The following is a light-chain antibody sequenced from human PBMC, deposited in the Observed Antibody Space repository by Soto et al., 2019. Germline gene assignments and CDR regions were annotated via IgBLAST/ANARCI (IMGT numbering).Light chain of an antibody. CDR3: SSDTSSSSYV. CDR2: DDS. J-gene: IGLJ1*01. V-gene: IGLV2-14*01. CDR1: SSDVGTYNS. Sequence: QSVLTQPASVSGSPGQSITISCTGTSSDVGTYNSVSWYQQLPGTAPKLMIHDDSNRPSGVSNRFSGSKSGNSASLTITGHEADDEADYYCSSDTSSSSYVFGSGTKVTVL.